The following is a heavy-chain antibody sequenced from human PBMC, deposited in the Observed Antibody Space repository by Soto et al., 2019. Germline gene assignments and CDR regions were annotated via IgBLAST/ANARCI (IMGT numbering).Heavy chain of an antibody. CDR1: GGSISSYY. V-gene: IGHV4-59*01. D-gene: IGHD3-22*01. J-gene: IGHJ3*02. CDR3: ARANDYSDYASHVDAFDI. Sequence: PSETLSLTCTVSGGSISSYYWSWIRQPPGKGLEWFGSIYYSGSTNYNTSLKSRVTTSVDTSKNQLYLKLSSVTLKHTAVYYGARANDYSDYASHVDAFDILGQGTMVTV. CDR2: IYYSGST.